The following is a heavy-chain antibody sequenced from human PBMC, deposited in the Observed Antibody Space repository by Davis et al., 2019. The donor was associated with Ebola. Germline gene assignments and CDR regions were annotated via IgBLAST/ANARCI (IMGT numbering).Heavy chain of an antibody. J-gene: IGHJ4*02. CDR1: GFTFSRHW. CDR3: ARDRLIDY. D-gene: IGHD3-16*01. Sequence: GGSLRLSCAASGFTFSRHWMNWVRQAPGKGLEWVANIKEDGIEKYYVDSVKGRFTISRDNAKNSLYLQINSLRGEDTAVYYCARDRLIDYWGQGTLVTVSS. CDR2: IKEDGIEK. V-gene: IGHV3-7*03.